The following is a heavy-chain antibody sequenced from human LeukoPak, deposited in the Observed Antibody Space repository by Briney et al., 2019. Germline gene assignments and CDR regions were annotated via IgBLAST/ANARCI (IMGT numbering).Heavy chain of an antibody. J-gene: IGHJ4*02. CDR3: ARVVYDYVWGSYRRSHFDY. V-gene: IGHV4-59*12. D-gene: IGHD3-16*02. CDR2: IYYSGST. Sequence: SETLSLTCTVSGGSISSYYWSWIRQPPGKGLEWIGYIYYSGSTNYNPSLKSRVTISVDTSKNQFSLKLSSVTAADTAVYYCARVVYDYVWGSYRRSHFDYWGQGTLVTVSS. CDR1: GGSISSYY.